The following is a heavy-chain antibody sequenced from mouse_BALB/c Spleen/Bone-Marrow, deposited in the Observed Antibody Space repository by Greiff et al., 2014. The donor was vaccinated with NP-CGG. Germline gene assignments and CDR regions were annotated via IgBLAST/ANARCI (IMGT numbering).Heavy chain of an antibody. V-gene: IGHV1S56*01. CDR1: GFTFTSYF. CDR2: IYPGNVNT. D-gene: IGHD1-2*01. J-gene: IGHJ1*01. CDR3: ARRFITTTHWYFDV. Sequence: VKLMESGPELAKPGASVRISCKASGFTFTSYFIHWMKERPGQGLAWIGWIYPGNVNTNYNEKFKGKATLTADKSSTTAYMQLSSLTSEDSAVYFCARRFITTTHWYFDVWGAGTAVTVSS.